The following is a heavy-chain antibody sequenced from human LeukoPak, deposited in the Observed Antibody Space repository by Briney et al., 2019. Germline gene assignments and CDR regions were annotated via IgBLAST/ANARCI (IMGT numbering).Heavy chain of an antibody. J-gene: IGHJ3*02. Sequence: GGSLRLSCAASGFTFSSYWMSWVRQAPGKGLEWVANIKQDGSEKYYVDSVKGRFTISRDNAKNSLYLQMNSLRAEDTAVYYCARDGPKMMRVAFDIWGQGTMVTVSS. CDR1: GFTFSSYW. CDR2: IKQDGSEK. D-gene: IGHD3-16*01. CDR3: ARDGPKMMRVAFDI. V-gene: IGHV3-7*01.